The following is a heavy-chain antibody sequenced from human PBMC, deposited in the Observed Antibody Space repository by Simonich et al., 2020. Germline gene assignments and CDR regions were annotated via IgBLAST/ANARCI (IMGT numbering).Heavy chain of an antibody. CDR1: GYTFTSYG. CDR3: ARASRGTWWYYYFDY. V-gene: IGHV1-18*01. D-gene: IGHD2-15*01. Sequence: QVQLVQSGAEVKKPGASVKVSCKASGYTFTSYGISWVRQAPGQGLEWMGWISAYNGNTNDEQKLQGRFTMTTDTSTSTAYMELWSLRSDDTAVYYCARASRGTWWYYYFDYWGQGTLVTVSS. CDR2: ISAYNGNT. J-gene: IGHJ4*02.